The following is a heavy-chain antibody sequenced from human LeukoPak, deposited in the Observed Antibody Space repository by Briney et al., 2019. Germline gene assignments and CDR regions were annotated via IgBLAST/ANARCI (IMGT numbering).Heavy chain of an antibody. J-gene: IGHJ6*02. D-gene: IGHD1-26*01. CDR1: GFTFSSYS. CDR2: ISSSSSYI. V-gene: IGHV3-21*01. Sequence: GGSLRLSCAASGFTFSSYSMNWVRQAPGNGLEWVSSISSSSSYIYYADSVKGRFTISRDNAKNSLYLQMNSLRAEDTAVYYCARARVGASYYYYGMDVWGQGTTVTVSS. CDR3: ARARVGASYYYYGMDV.